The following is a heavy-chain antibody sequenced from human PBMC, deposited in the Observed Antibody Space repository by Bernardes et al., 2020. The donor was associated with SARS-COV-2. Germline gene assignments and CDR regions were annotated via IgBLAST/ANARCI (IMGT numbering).Heavy chain of an antibody. Sequence: GGSLRLCCAASGFTFSSSVMNWVRQAPGKGLAWDSYISTGGSTKYYADSVKGRFTISRDNAKNSLYLQMNSLRAEDTAVYYCAREYTYGFDSWGQGTLVTVSS. CDR1: GFTFSSSV. V-gene: IGHV3-48*03. CDR2: ISTGGSTK. J-gene: IGHJ4*02. D-gene: IGHD5-18*01. CDR3: AREYTYGFDS.